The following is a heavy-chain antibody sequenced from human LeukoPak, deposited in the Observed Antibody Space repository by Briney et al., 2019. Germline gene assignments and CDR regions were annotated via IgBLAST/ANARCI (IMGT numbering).Heavy chain of an antibody. CDR2: INPNSGGT. V-gene: IGHV1-2*02. CDR1: GYTFTGYY. CDR3: AREGIAAAGDNNYYYYGMDV. Sequence: ASVKVSCKASGYTFTGYYMHWVRHAPGQGLEWMGWINPNSGGTNYAQKFQGRVTMTRDTSISTAYMELSRLRSDDTAVYYCAREGIAAAGDNNYYYYGMDVWGQGTTVTVSS. D-gene: IGHD6-13*01. J-gene: IGHJ6*02.